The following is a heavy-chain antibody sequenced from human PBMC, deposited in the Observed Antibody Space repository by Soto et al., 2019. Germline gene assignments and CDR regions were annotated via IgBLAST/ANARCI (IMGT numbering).Heavy chain of an antibody. CDR1: GFTFSSYG. CDR3: AKDDQLRYFDWSLDY. V-gene: IGHV3-30*18. CDR2: ISYDGSNK. J-gene: IGHJ4*02. D-gene: IGHD3-9*01. Sequence: GGSLRLSCAASGFTFSSYGMHWVRQAPGKGLEWVAVISYDGSNKYYADSVKGRFTISRDNSKNTLYLQMNSLRAEDTAVYYCAKDDQLRYFDWSLDYWGQGILVTVSS.